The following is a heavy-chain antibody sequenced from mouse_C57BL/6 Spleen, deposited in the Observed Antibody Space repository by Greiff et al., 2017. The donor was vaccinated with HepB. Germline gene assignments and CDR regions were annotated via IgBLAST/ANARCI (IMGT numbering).Heavy chain of an antibody. V-gene: IGHV1-7*01. Sequence: VQLQESGAELAKPGASVKLSCKASGYTFTSYWMHWVKQRPGQGLEWIGYINPSSGYTKYNQKFKDKATFTADKSSSTAYMQLSSLTYEDSAVYYCARGYGSSYDYAMDYWGQGTSVTVSS. CDR3: ARGYGSSYDYAMDY. D-gene: IGHD1-1*01. CDR1: GYTFTSYW. CDR2: INPSSGYT. J-gene: IGHJ4*01.